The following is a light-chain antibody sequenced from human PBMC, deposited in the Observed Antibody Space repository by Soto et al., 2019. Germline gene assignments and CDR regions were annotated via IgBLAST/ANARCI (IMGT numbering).Light chain of an antibody. J-gene: IGLJ2*01. V-gene: IGLV2-8*01. CDR1: TSDIGGYNY. CDR3: SSYAGSSSVV. CDR2: EVN. Sequence: QSALTQPPSASGSPGQSVTISCTGATSDIGGYNYVSWYQQHPGKAPKVIIYEVNKRPSGVPDRFSGSKSANTASLTVSGLQAEDEADYYCSSYAGSSSVVFGGGTKVT.